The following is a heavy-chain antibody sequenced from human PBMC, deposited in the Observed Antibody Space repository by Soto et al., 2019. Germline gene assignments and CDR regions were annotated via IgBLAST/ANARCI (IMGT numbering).Heavy chain of an antibody. Sequence: GGSLRLSCVASGFTFSYYGMHWVRQAPGKGLEWVALIRSDGSNKYYADSVKGRFTISRDNSKNTLNLQMNSLRAEDTAVYYCARDLSIYRYYYGMAVWGRGTTVTVSS. V-gene: IGHV3-33*01. CDR1: GFTFSYYG. D-gene: IGHD3-16*02. CDR2: IRSDGSNK. J-gene: IGHJ6*02. CDR3: ARDLSIYRYYYGMAV.